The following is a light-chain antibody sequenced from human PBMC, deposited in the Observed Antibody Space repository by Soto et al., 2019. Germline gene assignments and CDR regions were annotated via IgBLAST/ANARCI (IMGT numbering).Light chain of an antibody. CDR2: GTS. V-gene: IGKV3-20*01. CDR3: QQYRNSPWT. J-gene: IGKJ1*01. Sequence: EIVLRQSPGIMSLSPGERATLSCSASQSVGSNYLAWYQQKPGQAPTLLIYGTSYKSNDIPDRFSGGGSGTDFTLTSNRLEPADFAVYFCQQYRNSPWTFCQGTKVEVK. CDR1: QSVGSNY.